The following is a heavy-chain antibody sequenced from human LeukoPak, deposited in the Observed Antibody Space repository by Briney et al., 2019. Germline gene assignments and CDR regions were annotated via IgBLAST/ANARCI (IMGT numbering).Heavy chain of an antibody. CDR2: IGKTGDT. Sequence: PGGSLRLSCAASGFTFTTYDFHWVRQGAGKGLEWVSGIGKTGDTYYLDSVKGRFTLSRENAWNSLSLQMNSLTAGDTAVYYCARGAVTGFDFWGPGTLVIVSS. J-gene: IGHJ4*02. V-gene: IGHV3-13*01. CDR1: GFTFTTYD. CDR3: ARGAVTGFDF. D-gene: IGHD4-17*01.